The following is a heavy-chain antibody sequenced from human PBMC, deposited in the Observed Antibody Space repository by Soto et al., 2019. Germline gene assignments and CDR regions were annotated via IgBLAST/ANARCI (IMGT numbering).Heavy chain of an antibody. V-gene: IGHV3-53*04. CDR1: GFTVSSNY. CDR2: IYSGGST. Sequence: GGSLRLSCAASGFTVSSNYMSWVRQAPGKGLEWVSVIYSGGSTYYADSVKGRFTISRHNSKNTLYLQMNSLRAEDTAVYYCARDSQYYDSSGYYYAFDIWGQGTMVTVSS. D-gene: IGHD3-22*01. J-gene: IGHJ3*02. CDR3: ARDSQYYDSSGYYYAFDI.